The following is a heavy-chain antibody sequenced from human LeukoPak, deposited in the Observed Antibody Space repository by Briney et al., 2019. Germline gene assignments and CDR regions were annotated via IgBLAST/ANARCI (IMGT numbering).Heavy chain of an antibody. CDR3: AKDGYYDSSGYSFDY. D-gene: IGHD3-22*01. Sequence: GGSLRLSRAASGFTFSSYAMSWVRQAPGKGLEWVSAISGSGGSTYYADSVKGRFTISRDNSKNTLYLQMNSLRAEDTAVYYCAKDGYYDSSGYSFDYWGQGTLVTVSS. CDR1: GFTFSSYA. CDR2: ISGSGGST. J-gene: IGHJ4*02. V-gene: IGHV3-23*01.